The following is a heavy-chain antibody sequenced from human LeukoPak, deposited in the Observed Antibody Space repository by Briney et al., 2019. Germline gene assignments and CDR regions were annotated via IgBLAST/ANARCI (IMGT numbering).Heavy chain of an antibody. D-gene: IGHD3-10*01. V-gene: IGHV1-24*01. J-gene: IGHJ5*02. CDR1: GYTLTELS. CDR2: FDPEDGET. Sequence: GASVKVSCKVSGYTLTELSMHWVRQAPGKGLEWMGGFDPEDGETIYAQKFQGRVTMTEDTSTDTAYMELRSLRSEDTAVYYCATARVNSVGNVWFDPWGQGTLVTVSS. CDR3: ATARVNSVGNVWFDP.